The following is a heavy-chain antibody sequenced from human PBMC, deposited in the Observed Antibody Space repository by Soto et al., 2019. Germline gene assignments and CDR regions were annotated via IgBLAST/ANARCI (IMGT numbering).Heavy chain of an antibody. CDR1: GFSLSTSGVG. CDR2: IYWDDDK. V-gene: IGHV2-5*02. Sequence: QITLKESGPTLVKPTQTLTLTCTFSGFSLSTSGVGVGWIRQPPGKALEWLALIYWDDDKRYSPSLKSRLPFPKDTSKNQVVLTMANMAPVDTATYYCAHSVSAAACDYWGQGTLVTVSS. D-gene: IGHD6-13*01. CDR3: AHSVSAAACDY. J-gene: IGHJ4*02.